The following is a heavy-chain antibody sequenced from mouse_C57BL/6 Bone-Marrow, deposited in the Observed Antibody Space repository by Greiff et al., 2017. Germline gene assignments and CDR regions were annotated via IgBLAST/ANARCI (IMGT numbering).Heavy chain of an antibody. Sequence: VQLQQSGAELVRPGASVKLSCKASGYTFTDYYINWVKQRPGQGLEWIARIHPGSSTTYYNEKFKGKATLTAEQSYSTPYMQLSRLTSEDSAVYCCAIIYYGYAIDYWGQGTTVTVSS. CDR1: GYTFTDYY. V-gene: IGHV1-76*01. D-gene: IGHD2-1*01. J-gene: IGHJ4*01. CDR2: IHPGSSTT. CDR3: AIIYYGYAIDY.